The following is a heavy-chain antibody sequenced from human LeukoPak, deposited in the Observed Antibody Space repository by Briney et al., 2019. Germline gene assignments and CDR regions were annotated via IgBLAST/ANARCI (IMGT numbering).Heavy chain of an antibody. J-gene: IGHJ6*04. CDR3: AELGITMIGGV. V-gene: IGHV3-48*03. CDR1: GGTFSSYE. D-gene: IGHD3-10*02. Sequence: GGSLRLSCAASGGTFSSYEMNWVRQAPGKGLERVSYVSGSGSSIYYADSVTGRSTISRDNAKNSLYLQMNSLRAEHTAVYYCAELGITMIGGVWGKGTTVTISS. CDR2: VSGSGSSI.